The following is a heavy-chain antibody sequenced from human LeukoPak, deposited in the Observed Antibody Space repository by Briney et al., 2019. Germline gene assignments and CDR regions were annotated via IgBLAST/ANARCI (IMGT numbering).Heavy chain of an antibody. J-gene: IGHJ4*02. Sequence: ASVKVSCKASGYTFTGYYMHWVRQAPGQGLEWMGWINPNSGGTNYAQKFQGRVTMTRDTSISTAYMELSRLRSDDTAVYYCARDLAPFGGDCAFDYWGQGTLVTVSS. CDR2: INPNSGGT. D-gene: IGHD2-21*01. V-gene: IGHV1-2*02. CDR3: ARDLAPFGGDCAFDY. CDR1: GYTFTGYY.